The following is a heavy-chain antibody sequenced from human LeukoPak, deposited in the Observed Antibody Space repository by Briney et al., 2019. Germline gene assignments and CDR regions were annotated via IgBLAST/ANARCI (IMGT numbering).Heavy chain of an antibody. D-gene: IGHD2-2*01. CDR1: GYTFTGCY. CDR2: INPNSGGT. Sequence: VASVKVSCKASGYTFTGCYMHWMRQAPGQGLEWMEWINPNSGGTNYAQKFQGRVTMTRDTSISTAYIELSRLRSDDTAVYYCARCSRRLLCLNYWGQGTLVTVSS. J-gene: IGHJ4*02. V-gene: IGHV1-2*02. CDR3: ARCSRRLLCLNY.